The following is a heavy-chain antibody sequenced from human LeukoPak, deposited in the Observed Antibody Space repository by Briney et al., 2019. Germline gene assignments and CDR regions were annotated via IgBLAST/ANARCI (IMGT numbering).Heavy chain of an antibody. D-gene: IGHD3-22*01. J-gene: IGHJ4*02. CDR3: ARDGSLLYYDSSGYYPDY. Sequence: GGFLRLSCAASGFTFSSYGMHWVRQAPGKGLEWVAVIWYDGSNKYYADSVKGRFTISRDNSKNTLYLQMNSLRAEDTAVYYCARDGSLLYYDSSGYYPDYWGQGTLVTVSS. V-gene: IGHV3-33*01. CDR2: IWYDGSNK. CDR1: GFTFSSYG.